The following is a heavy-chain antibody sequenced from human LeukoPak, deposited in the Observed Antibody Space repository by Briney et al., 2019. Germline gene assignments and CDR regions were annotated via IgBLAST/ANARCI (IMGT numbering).Heavy chain of an antibody. J-gene: IGHJ5*02. V-gene: IGHV1-8*02. D-gene: IGHD4-11*01. Sequence: ASVKVSCKASGYSFTTYAISWVRQAPGQGLEWMGWMNPNSGNTGYAQKFQGRVTMTRNTSISTAYMELSSLRSEDTAVYYCAREHDYSNFGLLYNWFDPWGQGALVTVSS. CDR3: AREHDYSNFGLLYNWFDP. CDR2: MNPNSGNT. CDR1: GYSFTTYA.